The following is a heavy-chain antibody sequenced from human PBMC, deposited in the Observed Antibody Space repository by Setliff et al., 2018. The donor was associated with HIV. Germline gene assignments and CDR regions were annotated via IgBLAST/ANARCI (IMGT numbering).Heavy chain of an antibody. V-gene: IGHV4-31*03. CDR1: GGSISRGGYY. J-gene: IGHJ6*02. CDR2: IYYSGST. CDR3: ARDYGDTPSYYYYYGMDV. D-gene: IGHD4-17*01. Sequence: SETLSLTCTVYGGSISRGGYYWSWIRQHPGQGLEWIGYIYYSGSTYYNPSLKSRVTISVDTSKNQFSLKLSSVTAADTAVYYCARDYGDTPSYYYYYGMDVCGQGTTVTVSS.